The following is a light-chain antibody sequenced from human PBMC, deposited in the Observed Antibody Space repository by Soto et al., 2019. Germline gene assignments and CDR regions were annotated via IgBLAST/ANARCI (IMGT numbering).Light chain of an antibody. V-gene: IGKV3-11*01. CDR3: QQRSNCPLT. Sequence: EIVLTQSPATLSLSPGERATLSCRASQSVSSYLAWYPQKPGQAPRLLIYDASNRATGIPARFSGSGSGTDFTLPISSLEPEDFAVYYCQQRSNCPLTFGGGTKVEIK. CDR1: QSVSSY. J-gene: IGKJ4*01. CDR2: DAS.